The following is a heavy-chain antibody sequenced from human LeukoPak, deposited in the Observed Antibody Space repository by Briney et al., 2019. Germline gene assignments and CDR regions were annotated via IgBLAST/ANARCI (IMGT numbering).Heavy chain of an antibody. CDR3: ARDVGGFGP. V-gene: IGHV3-7*01. J-gene: IGHJ5*02. CDR2: INQSGIEK. CDR1: GFTFSSHW. Sequence: GGSLRLSCAASGFTFSSHWMSWVRQAPGKGLEWVANINQSGIEKYYVDSVKGRFTISRDNAKNSLYLQMNSLRAEDTAVYYCARDVGGFGPWGQGTLVTVSS.